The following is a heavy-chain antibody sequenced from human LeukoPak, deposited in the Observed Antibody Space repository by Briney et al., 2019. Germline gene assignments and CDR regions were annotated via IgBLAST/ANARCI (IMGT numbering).Heavy chain of an antibody. V-gene: IGHV3-48*03. CDR2: ISSSGSTI. J-gene: IGHJ3*02. D-gene: IGHD3-9*01. Sequence: PGGSLRLSCAASGFTFSSYEMNWVRQAPGKGLEWVSYISSSGSTIYYADSVKGRFTISRDNAKNSPYLQMNSLRAEDTAVYYCARRELRYFDWLRAFDIWGQGTMVTVSS. CDR3: ARRELRYFDWLRAFDI. CDR1: GFTFSSYE.